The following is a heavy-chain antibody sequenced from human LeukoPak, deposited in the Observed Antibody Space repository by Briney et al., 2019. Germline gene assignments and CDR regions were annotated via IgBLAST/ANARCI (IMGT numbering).Heavy chain of an antibody. D-gene: IGHD2-2*01. CDR1: GYTFTSYD. J-gene: IGHJ4*02. Sequence: GASVKVSCKASGYTFTSYDIDWVRQATGQGLEWMGWMNPNSGNTGYAQKFQGRVTMTRNTSISTAYMELSSLRSEDTAVYYCARGRLGVPAAIYWGQGTLVTVSS. CDR2: MNPNSGNT. CDR3: ARGRLGVPAAIY. V-gene: IGHV1-8*01.